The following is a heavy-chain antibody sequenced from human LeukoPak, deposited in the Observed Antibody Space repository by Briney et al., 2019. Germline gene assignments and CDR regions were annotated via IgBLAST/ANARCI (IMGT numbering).Heavy chain of an antibody. CDR2: ISTSGITI. CDR1: GFTFSSFE. CDR3: AKKRGHSENGGYFDL. J-gene: IGHJ2*01. V-gene: IGHV3-48*03. Sequence: PGGSLRLSCAGSGFTFSSFEMSWVRQAPGKGLEWISYISTSGITIYYADSVKGRFTISRDNSKNTLFLQMNSLRAEDTAVYYCAKKRGHSENGGYFDLWGRGTLVTVSS. D-gene: IGHD1-26*01.